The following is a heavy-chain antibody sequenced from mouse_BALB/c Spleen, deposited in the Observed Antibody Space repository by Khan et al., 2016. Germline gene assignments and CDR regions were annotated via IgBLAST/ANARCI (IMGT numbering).Heavy chain of an antibody. CDR3: ARREGGPWFAY. D-gene: IGHD3-3*01. CDR2: INTETGEP. V-gene: IGHV9-2-1*01. CDR1: GYTFTDYS. J-gene: IGHJ3*01. Sequence: QIQLVQSGPELKKPGETVKISCKASGYTFTDYSMHWVKQAPGKGLKWMGWINTETGEPTYADDFMGRFAFSLETSASTAYLQINNLKNEDTATYFCARREGGPWFAYWGQGTLVTVSA.